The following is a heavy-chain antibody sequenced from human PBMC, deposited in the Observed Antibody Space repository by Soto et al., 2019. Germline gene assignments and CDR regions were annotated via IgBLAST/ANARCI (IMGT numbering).Heavy chain of an antibody. Sequence: SETLSLTCTVSGGSISSYYWSWIRQPPGTGLEWIVYIYYSGSTNYNPSLKSRVTISVDTSKNQFSLKLSSVTAADTAVYYCARDLGNSYYYYYYGMDVWGQGTTVTVSS. J-gene: IGHJ6*02. CDR1: GGSISSYY. CDR2: IYYSGST. D-gene: IGHD1-7*01. CDR3: ARDLGNSYYYYYYGMDV. V-gene: IGHV4-59*01.